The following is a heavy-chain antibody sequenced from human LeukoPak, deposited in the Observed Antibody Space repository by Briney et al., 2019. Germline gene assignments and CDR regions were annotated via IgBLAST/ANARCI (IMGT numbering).Heavy chain of an antibody. CDR2: ISAYNGNT. CDR1: GYTFTSYG. D-gene: IGHD3-9*01. Sequence: ASVKVSCKASGYTFTSYGISWVRQAPGQGLEWMGWISAYNGNTNYAQKLQGRVTMTTDTSTSTAYMELRSLRSDDTAVYYCARDQVVRYFDWLSKIYYYYYGMDVWGQGTTVTVSS. V-gene: IGHV1-18*01. J-gene: IGHJ6*02. CDR3: ARDQVVRYFDWLSKIYYYYYGMDV.